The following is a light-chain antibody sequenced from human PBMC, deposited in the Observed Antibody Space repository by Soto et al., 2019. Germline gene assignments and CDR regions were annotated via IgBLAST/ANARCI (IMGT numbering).Light chain of an antibody. CDR2: DAS. J-gene: IGKJ4*01. Sequence: EIVLTQSPATLSLSPGERATLSCRASQNISRYVGWYQQRPGQAPRFLISDASDRATGIPARFSGSGSGTDFTLSISSLVPEDFAVYYCQHRTTWPLTFGGGTKVEIK. CDR1: QNISRY. V-gene: IGKV3-11*01. CDR3: QHRTTWPLT.